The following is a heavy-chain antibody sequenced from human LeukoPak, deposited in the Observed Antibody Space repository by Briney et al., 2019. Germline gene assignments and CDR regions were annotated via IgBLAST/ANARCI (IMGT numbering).Heavy chain of an antibody. CDR1: GYSISSGYY. J-gene: IGHJ4*02. Sequence: PSETLSLTCAVSGYSISSGYYWGWIRPPPGKGLEWIGSIYYSGSTYYNPSLKSRVTISVDTSKNQFSLKLSSVTAADMAVYYCARHCSGGSCYSYFDYWGQGTLVTVSS. CDR3: ARHCSGGSCYSYFDY. CDR2: IYYSGST. V-gene: IGHV4-38-2*01. D-gene: IGHD2-15*01.